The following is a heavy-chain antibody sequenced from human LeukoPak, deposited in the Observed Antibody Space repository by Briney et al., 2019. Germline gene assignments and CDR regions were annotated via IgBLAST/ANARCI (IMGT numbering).Heavy chain of an antibody. V-gene: IGHV3-74*03. CDR1: GFTFSSYW. J-gene: IGHJ4*02. D-gene: IGHD3-22*01. CDR3: AKMGYYYDGSGYRN. Sequence: PGGSLRLSCAASGFTFSSYWMHWVRQAPGKGLVWVSRVNSDGSSTTYADSVKGRFTISRGNSKNTLYLQMNSLRAEDTAVYYCAKMGYYYDGSGYRNWGQGTLVTVSS. CDR2: VNSDGSST.